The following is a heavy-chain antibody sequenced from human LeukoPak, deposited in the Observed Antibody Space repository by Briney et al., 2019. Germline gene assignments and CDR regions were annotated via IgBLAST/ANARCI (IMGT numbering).Heavy chain of an antibody. D-gene: IGHD6-19*01. J-gene: IGHJ4*02. CDR3: ARENNSGWYRKAAFDY. Sequence: ASVKVSCKASGYTFTGYYIHWVRQAPGQGLEWMGWINPNGGGTNYAQNFQGRVTMTRDTSISTAYMELSRLRSDDTAIYYCARENNSGWYRKAAFDYWGRGTLVTVTS. CDR1: GYTFTGYY. CDR2: INPNGGGT. V-gene: IGHV1-2*02.